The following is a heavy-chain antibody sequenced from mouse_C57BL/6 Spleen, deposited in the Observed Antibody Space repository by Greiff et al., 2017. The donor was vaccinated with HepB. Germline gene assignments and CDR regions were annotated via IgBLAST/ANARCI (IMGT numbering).Heavy chain of an antibody. CDR3: AVLLRDYFDY. Sequence: EVKLQQSGPELVKPGASVKISCKASGYSFTGYYMNWVKQSPEKSLEWIGEINPSTGGTTYNQKFKAKATLTVDKSSSTAYMQLKSLTSEDSAVYYCAVLLRDYFDYWGQGTTLTVSS. CDR1: GYSFTGYY. J-gene: IGHJ2*01. D-gene: IGHD1-1*01. V-gene: IGHV1-42*01. CDR2: INPSTGGT.